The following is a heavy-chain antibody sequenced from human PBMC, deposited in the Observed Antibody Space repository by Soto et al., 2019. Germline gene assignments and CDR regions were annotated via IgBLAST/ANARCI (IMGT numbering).Heavy chain of an antibody. J-gene: IGHJ4*02. CDR2: ISSSSSYI. D-gene: IGHD5-18*01. CDR3: ARVRRVYTAMVAGLDY. Sequence: PGGSLRLSCAASGFTFSSYSMNWVRQAPGKGLEWVSSISSSSSYIYYADSVKGRFTISRDNAKNSLYLQMNSLRAEDTAVYYCARVRRVYTAMVAGLDYWGQGTLVTVSS. V-gene: IGHV3-21*01. CDR1: GFTFSSYS.